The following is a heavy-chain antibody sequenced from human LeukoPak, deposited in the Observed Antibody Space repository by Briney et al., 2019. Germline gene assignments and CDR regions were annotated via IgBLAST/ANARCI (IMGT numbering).Heavy chain of an antibody. D-gene: IGHD3-22*01. V-gene: IGHV7-4-1*02. CDR3: ARGALHYYDSSGYYFDF. CDR1: GYTFTGYY. CDR2: INTNTGNP. J-gene: IGHJ4*02. Sequence: ASVKVSCKASGYTFTGYYLHWVRQAPGQGLEWMGWINTNTGNPTYAQGFTGRFVFSLDTSVSTAYLQISSLKAEDTAVYYCARGALHYYDSSGYYFDFWGQGTLVTVSS.